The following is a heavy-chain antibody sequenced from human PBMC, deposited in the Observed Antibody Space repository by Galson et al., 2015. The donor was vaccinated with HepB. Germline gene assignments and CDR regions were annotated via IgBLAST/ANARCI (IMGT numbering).Heavy chain of an antibody. CDR2: INSGSFV. D-gene: IGHD2-15*01. CDR3: ARGCGSNWYDC. CDR1: AFTFSRNS. Sequence: LRLSCAASAFTFSRNSMNWVRPAPGKGLAWVSYINSGSFVYYADSVKGLSTIYRDNAKNSMYLQMNSLRDDDTAVYYCARGCGSNWYDCWGQGTLVTVSS. V-gene: IGHV3-21*01. J-gene: IGHJ5*01.